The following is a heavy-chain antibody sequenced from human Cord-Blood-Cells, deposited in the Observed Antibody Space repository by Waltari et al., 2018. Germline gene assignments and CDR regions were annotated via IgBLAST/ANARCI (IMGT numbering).Heavy chain of an antibody. D-gene: IGHD3-3*01. V-gene: IGHV4-59*01. CDR2: IYYSGST. CDR1: GGSISSYY. CDR3: ARSPEYYDFWSGYRYFDY. Sequence: QVQLQESGPGLVKPSETLSLTCTVSGGSISSYYWRWIRQPPGKGLEWIGYIYYSGSTNYNPALKRRVTISVDTSKNQCSLKLSSVTAADTAVYYCARSPEYYDFWSGYRYFDYWGQGTLVTVSS. J-gene: IGHJ4*02.